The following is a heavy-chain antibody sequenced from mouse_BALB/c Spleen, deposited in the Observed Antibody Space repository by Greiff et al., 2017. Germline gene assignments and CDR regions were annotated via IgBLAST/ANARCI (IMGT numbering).Heavy chain of an antibody. CDR1: GFTFSSYA. Sequence: EVQVVESGGGLVKPGGSLKLSCAASGFTFSSYAMSWVRQTPEKRLEWVASISSGGSTYYPDSVKGRFTISRDNARNILYLQMSSLRSEDTAMYYCAREYYDAWFAYWGQGTLVTVSA. D-gene: IGHD2-4*01. J-gene: IGHJ3*01. CDR3: AREYYDAWFAY. V-gene: IGHV5-6-5*01. CDR2: ISSGGST.